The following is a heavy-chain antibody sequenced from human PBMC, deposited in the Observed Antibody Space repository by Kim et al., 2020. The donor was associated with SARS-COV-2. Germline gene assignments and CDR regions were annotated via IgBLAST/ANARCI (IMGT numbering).Heavy chain of an antibody. CDR3: TREDFRGLDS. V-gene: IGHV3-48*04. Sequence: GGSLRLSCAASAFTFSSYNMDWVRQAPGKGLGWVAYIGSGGGPKYYADSVKGRFTISRDNAKNSVYLQANSLRAEDTAVYYCTREDFRGLDSWGQGALV. J-gene: IGHJ4*02. CDR1: AFTFSSYN. D-gene: IGHD3-3*01. CDR2: IGSGGGPK.